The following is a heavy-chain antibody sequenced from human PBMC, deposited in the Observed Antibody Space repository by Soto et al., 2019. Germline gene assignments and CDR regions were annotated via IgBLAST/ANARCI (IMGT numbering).Heavy chain of an antibody. V-gene: IGHV3-74*01. CDR3: ARDAHYDIGV. Sequence: EVQLVESGGGLVQPGGSLRLSCAASGFTFIPDWMSWVRQAPGQGLVWVSRINSDGSTTNYADSVKGRFTISRDNAKNTLYLQMNILRAEDKAVYYCARDAHYDIGVWGQGTTVTVSS. CDR2: INSDGSTT. J-gene: IGHJ6*02. CDR1: GFTFIPDW.